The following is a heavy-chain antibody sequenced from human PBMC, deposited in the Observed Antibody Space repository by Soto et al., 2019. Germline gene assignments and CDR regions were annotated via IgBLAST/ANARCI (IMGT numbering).Heavy chain of an antibody. Sequence: GGSLRLSYAASGFTFISYAMSWVRQAPGKGLEWVSAISGSGGSTYYADSVKGRFTIFRDNFRNTLDLQLNSLRGEDTALYYCAKDYLDSGTSYYSPFDFWGQGTLVPVSS. D-gene: IGHD3-10*01. V-gene: IGHV3-23*01. CDR1: GFTFISYA. CDR2: ISGSGGST. J-gene: IGHJ4*02. CDR3: AKDYLDSGTSYYSPFDF.